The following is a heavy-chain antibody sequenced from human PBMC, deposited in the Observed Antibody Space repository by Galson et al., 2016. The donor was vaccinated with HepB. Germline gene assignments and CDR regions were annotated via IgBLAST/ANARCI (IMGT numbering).Heavy chain of an antibody. D-gene: IGHD3-3*01. CDR1: GGSINNGAYY. J-gene: IGHJ4*02. CDR3: ARAPIGVGSTDYSDC. Sequence: TLSLTCTVSGGSINNGAYYWSWIRQFPGEGLEWLGYIYYSGRAYYNPSLKSRVNISVDTSKNQFSLKMTSVPAAEPALYYCARAPIGVGSTDYSDCWGQGTLVTVSS. V-gene: IGHV4-31*03. CDR2: IYYSGRA.